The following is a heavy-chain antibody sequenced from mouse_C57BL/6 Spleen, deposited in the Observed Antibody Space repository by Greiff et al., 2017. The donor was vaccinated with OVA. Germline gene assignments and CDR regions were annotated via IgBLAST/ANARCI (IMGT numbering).Heavy chain of an antibody. Sequence: EVQLKQSGPELVKPGASVKMSCKASGYTFTDYNMHWVKQSHGKSLEWIGYINPNNGGTSYNQKFKGKATLTVNKSSSTAYMELRSLTSEDSAVYYCARIYYYGSSSFAYWGQGTLVTVSA. CDR3: ARIYYYGSSSFAY. D-gene: IGHD1-1*01. J-gene: IGHJ3*01. V-gene: IGHV1-22*01. CDR1: GYTFTDYN. CDR2: INPNNGGT.